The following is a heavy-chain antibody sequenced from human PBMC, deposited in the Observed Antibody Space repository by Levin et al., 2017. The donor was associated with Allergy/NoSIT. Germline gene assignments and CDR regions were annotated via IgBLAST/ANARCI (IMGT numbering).Heavy chain of an antibody. Sequence: GGSLRLSCASSGFTFSIYSFNWVCLSPGTGLEWVSYISHSSSTIYYADSVKGRFTISRDNAKNSLYLQMNSLRDEDTAVYYCARGAVAGRAAFDIWGQGTMVTVSS. J-gene: IGHJ3*02. V-gene: IGHV3-48*02. CDR2: ISHSSSTI. CDR3: ARGAVAGRAAFDI. D-gene: IGHD6-19*01. CDR1: GFTFSIYS.